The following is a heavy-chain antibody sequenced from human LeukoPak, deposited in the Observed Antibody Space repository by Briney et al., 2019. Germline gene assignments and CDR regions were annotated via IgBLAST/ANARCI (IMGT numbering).Heavy chain of an antibody. Sequence: PGGSLRLSCAASGFTFSSYAMSWVRQAPGKGLEWVSAISGSGGSTYYADSVKGRFTISRDNSKNTLYLHMNSLRAEDTAVYYCAKDLLPYYYDSSGYPDWGQGTLVTVSS. V-gene: IGHV3-23*01. CDR2: ISGSGGST. J-gene: IGHJ4*02. CDR1: GFTFSSYA. D-gene: IGHD3-22*01. CDR3: AKDLLPYYYDSSGYPD.